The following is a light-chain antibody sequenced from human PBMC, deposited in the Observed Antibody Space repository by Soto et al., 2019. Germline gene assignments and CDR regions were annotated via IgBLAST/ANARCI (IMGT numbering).Light chain of an antibody. V-gene: IGLV1-40*01. CDR2: GNS. Sequence: QSVLTQPPSVSGAPGQRVTISCTGSSSNIGAGYDVHWYQQLPGTAPKLLIYGNSNRPSGVPDRFSGPKSGTSASLAITGLQAEDEAEYYCQSYDSSLSVVVFGGGTKLTVL. CDR3: QSYDSSLSVVV. CDR1: SSNIGAGYD. J-gene: IGLJ2*01.